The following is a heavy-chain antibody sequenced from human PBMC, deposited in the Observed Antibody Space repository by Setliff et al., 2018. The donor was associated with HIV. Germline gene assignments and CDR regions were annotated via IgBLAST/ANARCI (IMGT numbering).Heavy chain of an antibody. CDR3: GRVAGYCAPSRCYGYNAFDI. J-gene: IGHJ3*02. V-gene: IGHV4-39*01. CDR2: IYHTGKT. CDR1: GGSVSTSSYS. D-gene: IGHD2-15*01. Sequence: SETLSLTCTVSGGSVSTSSYSWGWIRQPPEKGLDWIGTIYHTGKTYYNSSRNSRVTITVDTSKDQFSLNLSTVTAADTAVYYCGRVAGYCAPSRCYGYNAFDIWGPGTMVTVSS.